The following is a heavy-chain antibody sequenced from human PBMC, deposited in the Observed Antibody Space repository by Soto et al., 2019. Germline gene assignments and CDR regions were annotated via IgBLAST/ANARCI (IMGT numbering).Heavy chain of an antibody. J-gene: IGHJ4*02. Sequence: SETLSLTCAVYGGSFSGYYWSWIRQPPGKGLEWIGEINHSGSTNYNPSLKSRVTISVDTSKNQFSLKLSSVTAADTAFYYCARGRGVLDYWGQGTLVTVSS. V-gene: IGHV4-34*01. D-gene: IGHD3-10*01. CDR3: ARGRGVLDY. CDR2: INHSGST. CDR1: GGSFSGYY.